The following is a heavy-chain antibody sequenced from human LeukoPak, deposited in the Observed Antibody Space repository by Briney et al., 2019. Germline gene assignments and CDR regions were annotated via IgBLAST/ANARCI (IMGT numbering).Heavy chain of an antibody. CDR2: INPSGGST. J-gene: IGHJ4*02. Sequence: ASVKVSCKASGYTFTSYYMHWVRRAPGQGLEWMGIINPSGGSTSYAQKFQGRVTMTRDTSTSTVYMELSSLRSEDTAVYYCARDERITMIVDYWGQGTLVTVSS. V-gene: IGHV1-46*01. D-gene: IGHD3-22*01. CDR1: GYTFTSYY. CDR3: ARDERITMIVDY.